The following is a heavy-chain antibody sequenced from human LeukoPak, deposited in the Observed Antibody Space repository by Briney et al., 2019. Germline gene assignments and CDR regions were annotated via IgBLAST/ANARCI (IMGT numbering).Heavy chain of an antibody. CDR1: GFSISSYT. CDR3: ASLSGPLKGNAFDI. V-gene: IGHV3-30*04. Sequence: GRSLRLSCAVSGFSISSYTMHWVRQAPGKGLEWVAAFSYDGSKKDYADSVKGRFTISRDSSKNTLYLQMNSLRAEDTAVYYCASLSGPLKGNAFDIWGQGTMVTVSS. CDR2: FSYDGSKK. D-gene: IGHD5-12*01. J-gene: IGHJ3*02.